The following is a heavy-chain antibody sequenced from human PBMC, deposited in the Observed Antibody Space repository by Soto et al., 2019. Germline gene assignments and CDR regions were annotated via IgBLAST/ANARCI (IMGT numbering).Heavy chain of an antibody. CDR1: GFTFSSYG. Sequence: PVGSLRLSCAASGFTFSSYGMHWVRQVPGKGLEWVAVIWYDGSNKYYADSVKGRFTISRDNSKNTLYLQMNSLRAEDTAVYYCARDLSYYDSSGYPLGYWGQGTLVTVSS. CDR3: ARDLSYYDSSGYPLGY. J-gene: IGHJ4*02. D-gene: IGHD3-22*01. V-gene: IGHV3-33*01. CDR2: IWYDGSNK.